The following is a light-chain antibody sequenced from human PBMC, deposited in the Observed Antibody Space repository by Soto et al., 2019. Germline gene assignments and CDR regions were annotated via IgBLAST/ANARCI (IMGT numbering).Light chain of an antibody. CDR3: QHYNSYSEA. V-gene: IGKV1-5*03. J-gene: IGKJ1*01. Sequence: DIQMTQSPSTLSGSVGDRVTITCRASQTISSWLAWYQQKPGKAPKLLIYKASTLKSGVPSRFSGSGSGTEFTLTNSSLQPDDFATYYGQHYNSYSEACGQGTKVELK. CDR1: QTISSW. CDR2: KAS.